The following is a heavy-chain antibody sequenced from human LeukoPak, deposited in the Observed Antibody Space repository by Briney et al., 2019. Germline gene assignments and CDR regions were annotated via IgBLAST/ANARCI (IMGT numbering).Heavy chain of an antibody. D-gene: IGHD6-19*01. Sequence: GASVKVSCKASGYTFTTYAIHWMRQAPGQRLEWMGWILAGNGNTKYSQEFQGRVTITRDTSASTAYMELRGLRSDDTAMYYCARDVGITVADSFDPWGQGTLVTVSS. J-gene: IGHJ5*02. V-gene: IGHV1-3*01. CDR3: ARDVGITVADSFDP. CDR1: GYTFTTYA. CDR2: ILAGNGNT.